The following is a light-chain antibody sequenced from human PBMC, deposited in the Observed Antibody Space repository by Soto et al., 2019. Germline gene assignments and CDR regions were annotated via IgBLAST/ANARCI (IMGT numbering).Light chain of an antibody. J-gene: IGLJ2*01. CDR1: SSDIGGSDF. CDR3: CSHTTTNTVV. V-gene: IGLV2-14*01. Sequence: QCVLTQPASVSGSPGQSITISCTGTSSDIGGSDFVSWYQQHPGKAPKLVMSEVNNRPSGVSSRFSGSKSGNTASLTISGLQAEDEADYYCCSHTTTNTVVFGGGTKLTVL. CDR2: EVN.